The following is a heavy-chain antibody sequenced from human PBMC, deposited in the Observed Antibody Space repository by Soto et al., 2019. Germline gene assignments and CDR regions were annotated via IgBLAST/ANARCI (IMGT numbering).Heavy chain of an antibody. Sequence: SETLSLTCTVSGGSISSGGYSWSWIRQHPGKGLEWIGYIYYSGSTYYNPSLKSRVTISVDTSKNQFSLKLSSVTAADTAVYYCARGGIAARNLVLWSYAMDVWGQGTTVT. CDR3: ARGGIAARNLVLWSYAMDV. D-gene: IGHD6-6*01. J-gene: IGHJ6*01. CDR2: IYYSGST. V-gene: IGHV4-31*03. CDR1: GGSISSGGYS.